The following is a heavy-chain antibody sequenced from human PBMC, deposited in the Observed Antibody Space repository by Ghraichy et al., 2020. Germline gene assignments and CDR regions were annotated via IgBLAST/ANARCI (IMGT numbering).Heavy chain of an antibody. Sequence: SQTLSLTCTVSGGSISSSSYYWGWIRQPPGKGLEWIGSIYYSGSTYYNPSLKSRVTISVDTSKNQFSLKLSSVTAADTAVYYCNRYHYYYCYMDVWGKGTTVTVSS. D-gene: IGHD1-14*01. V-gene: IGHV4-39*01. J-gene: IGHJ6*03. CDR3: NRYHYYYCYMDV. CDR1: GGSISSSSYY. CDR2: IYYSGST.